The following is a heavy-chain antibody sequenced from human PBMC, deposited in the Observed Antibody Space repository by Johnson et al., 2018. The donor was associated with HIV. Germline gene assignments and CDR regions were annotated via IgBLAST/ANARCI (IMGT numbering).Heavy chain of an antibody. D-gene: IGHD1-26*01. CDR2: VNGDGSYT. J-gene: IGHJ3*02. Sequence: VQLVESGGGVVQPGGSLRLSCAASGFTFSSYAMHWVRQAPGKGLVWVSRVNGDGSYTTYADAVTGRFTISRDNAKNTLYLQMNSLRTEDTALYYCAKDMGRYSGSYGNYDAFDIWGQGTMVTVSS. CDR1: GFTFSSYA. V-gene: IGHV3-74*01. CDR3: AKDMGRYSGSYGNYDAFDI.